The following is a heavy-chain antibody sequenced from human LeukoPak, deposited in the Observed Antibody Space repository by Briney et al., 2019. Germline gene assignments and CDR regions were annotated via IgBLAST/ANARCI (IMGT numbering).Heavy chain of an antibody. V-gene: IGHV3-20*04. D-gene: IGHD2-2*02. J-gene: IGHJ6*02. Sequence: GGSLRLSCAASGFTFNNYAMSWVRQAPGKGLEWVSGINWNGGSTGYVDSVKGRFTISRDNAKNSLYLQMNSLRAEDTALYYCNGYCSSASCYSDMDVWGQGTTVIVSS. CDR3: NGYCSSASCYSDMDV. CDR2: INWNGGST. CDR1: GFTFNNYA.